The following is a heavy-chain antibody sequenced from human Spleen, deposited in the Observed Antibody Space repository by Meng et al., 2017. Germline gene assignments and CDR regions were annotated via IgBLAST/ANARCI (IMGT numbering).Heavy chain of an antibody. CDR2: IYPGDSDP. CDR3: AKLGDSSSWYDLQYYFEY. D-gene: IGHD6-13*01. V-gene: IGHV5-51*01. Sequence: GESPKIPRKGAGYSITTYWIGWVRQMPGKGLECMGIIYPGDSDPRHSPSFQGQVTISADKSLSTAYLQWSSLKASDTAMYYCAKLGDSSSWYDLQYYFEYWGQGTLVTVSS. CDR1: GYSITTYW. J-gene: IGHJ4*02.